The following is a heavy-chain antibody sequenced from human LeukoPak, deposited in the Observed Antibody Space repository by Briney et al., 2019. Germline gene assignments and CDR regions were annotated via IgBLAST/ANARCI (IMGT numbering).Heavy chain of an antibody. CDR3: ARGQSSGFYYYYYMDV. J-gene: IGHJ6*03. CDR1: GYTFTSYD. V-gene: IGHV1-8*03. Sequence: ASVKVSCKASGYTFTSYDINWVRQATGQGLEWMGWMNPNSGNTGYAQKFQGRVTITRSTSISTAYMELSSLRSEDTAVYYCARGQSSGFYYYYYMDVWGKGTTVTVSS. CDR2: MNPNSGNT. D-gene: IGHD3-10*01.